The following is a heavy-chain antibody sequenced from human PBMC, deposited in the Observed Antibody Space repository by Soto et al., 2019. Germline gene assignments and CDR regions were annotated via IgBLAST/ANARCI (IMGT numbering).Heavy chain of an antibody. CDR2: MNPNSGTT. V-gene: IGHV1-8*01. Sequence: QVQLVQSGAEVKKPGASVKVSCXXXXXXFTSYXINWXXQATGXXLEWMGWMNPNSGTTGYAQKFQGRVTMTRDTSISTAYMELSSLRSEDTAVYYCVRNTAXXAXXXXXXXXXWFXPWGQGTLVTVSS. J-gene: IGHJ5*02. D-gene: IGHD5-18*01. CDR1: XXXFTSYX. CDR3: VRNTAXXAXXXXXXXXXWFXP.